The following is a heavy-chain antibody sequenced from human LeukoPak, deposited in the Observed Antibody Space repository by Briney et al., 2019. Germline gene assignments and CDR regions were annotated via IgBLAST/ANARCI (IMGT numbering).Heavy chain of an antibody. V-gene: IGHV1-2*02. CDR3: ARVGRITILERFDP. D-gene: IGHD3-10*01. J-gene: IGHJ5*02. CDR2: INPNSGGT. CDR1: GYTFSGYY. Sequence: GPVKVSCKASGYTFSGYYMHWVRQAPGQGLEWMGWINPNSGGTNYAQKFQGRVTMTRDTSISTAYMELSRLRSDDTAVYYCARVGRITILERFDPWGQGTLVTVSS.